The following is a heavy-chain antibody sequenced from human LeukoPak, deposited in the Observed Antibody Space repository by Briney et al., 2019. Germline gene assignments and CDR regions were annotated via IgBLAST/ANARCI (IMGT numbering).Heavy chain of an antibody. CDR2: ISGSGGST. Sequence: GGSLRLSCAASGFTFSSYAMSWVRQAPGKGLEWVSAISGSGGSTYYADSVKGRFTISRDNSKNTLYLQMNSLRAEDTAVYYCAKDQGGGLWSGYQGYWGQGTLVTVSS. D-gene: IGHD3-3*01. CDR3: AKDQGGGLWSGYQGY. V-gene: IGHV3-23*01. CDR1: GFTFSSYA. J-gene: IGHJ4*02.